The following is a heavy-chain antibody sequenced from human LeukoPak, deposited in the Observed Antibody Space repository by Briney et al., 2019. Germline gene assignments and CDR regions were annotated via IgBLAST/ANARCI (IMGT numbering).Heavy chain of an antibody. J-gene: IGHJ4*02. CDR1: GFSLSTSGVG. V-gene: IGHV2-5*01. Sequence: SGPTLVNPTQTLTLTCTFSGFSLSTSGVGVGWIRQPPGKALEWLALIYWNDDKRYSPSLRSRLTITKDTSKNQVVLTMTNMDPVDTATYYCAHRLDSPFEYCSSTSCYAFDYWGQGTLVTVSS. D-gene: IGHD2-2*01. CDR3: AHRLDSPFEYCSSTSCYAFDY. CDR2: IYWNDDK.